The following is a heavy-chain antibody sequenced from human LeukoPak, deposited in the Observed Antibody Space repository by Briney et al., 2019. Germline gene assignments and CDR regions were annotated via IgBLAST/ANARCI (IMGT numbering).Heavy chain of an antibody. CDR1: GYTFTSYD. CDR3: ARGGIMVRGVMSWFDP. CDR2: IIPIFGTA. J-gene: IGHJ5*02. Sequence: GASVKVSCKASGYTFTSYDINWVRQAAGQGLEWMGGIIPIFGTANYAQKFQGRVTITTDESTSTAYMELSGLRSEDTAVYYCARGGIMVRGVMSWFDPWGQGTLVTVSS. D-gene: IGHD3-10*01. V-gene: IGHV1-69*05.